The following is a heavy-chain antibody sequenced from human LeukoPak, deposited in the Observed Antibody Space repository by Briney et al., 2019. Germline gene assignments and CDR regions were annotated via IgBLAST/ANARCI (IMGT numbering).Heavy chain of an antibody. CDR3: AKDRYSYAFEYSDS. J-gene: IGHJ4*02. D-gene: IGHD5-18*01. CDR2: ISNDGSKK. CDR1: GFTFSSYG. V-gene: IGHV3-30*18. Sequence: GGSLRLSCAASGFTFSSYGMHWVRQAPGRGLDWVAVISNDGSKKYYADSVKGRFTISRDNSRNTLSLQVSSLRTEDTAVYYCAKDRYSYAFEYSDSWGQGTLVTVSS.